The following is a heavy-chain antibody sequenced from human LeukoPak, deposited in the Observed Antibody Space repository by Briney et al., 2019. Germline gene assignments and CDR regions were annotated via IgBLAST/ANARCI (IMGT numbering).Heavy chain of an antibody. D-gene: IGHD3-10*01. Sequence: SETLSLTCTVSGGSISSSSYYWGWIRQPPGKGLEWIGSIYYSGSTYYNPSLKSRVTISVDTSKNQFSLKLSSVTAADTAVYYCARGMGYYDAFDIWGQGTMDTVSS. CDR2: IYYSGST. V-gene: IGHV4-39*07. CDR3: ARGMGYYDAFDI. J-gene: IGHJ3*02. CDR1: GGSISSSSYY.